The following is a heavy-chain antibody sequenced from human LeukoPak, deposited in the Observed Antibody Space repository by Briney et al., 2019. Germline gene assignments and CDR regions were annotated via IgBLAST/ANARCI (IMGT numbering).Heavy chain of an antibody. CDR2: ISAQHGQT. CDR3: ARDYILTLETENGDGFAI. CDR1: GYSENFYG. Sequence: ASVKVSCKTSGYSENFYGITWVRQVAGQGLEWMGWISAQHGQTEYAPNSQDRVTMTTDTYTNTAYMELRSLTSDDTAVYFCARDYILTLETENGDGFAIWGQGTVVSVSS. D-gene: IGHD3-9*01. J-gene: IGHJ3*02. V-gene: IGHV1-18*01.